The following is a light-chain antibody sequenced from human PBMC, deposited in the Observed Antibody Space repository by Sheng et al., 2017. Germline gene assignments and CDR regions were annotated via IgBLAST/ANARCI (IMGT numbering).Light chain of an antibody. CDR3: QQYGSSSWT. CDR2: XI. Sequence: EIVMTQSPATLSVSPGERATLSCRASQSISSNLAWYQQKPGQAPRLLIYXIHRATGIPDRFSGSGSGTDFTLTISRLEPEDFAVYYCQQYGSSSWTFGQGTKVEIK. J-gene: IGKJ1*01. CDR1: QSISSN. V-gene: IGKV3-20*01.